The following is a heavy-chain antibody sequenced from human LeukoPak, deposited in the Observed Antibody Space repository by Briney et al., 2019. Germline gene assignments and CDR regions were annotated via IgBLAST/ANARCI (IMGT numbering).Heavy chain of an antibody. D-gene: IGHD3-10*01. Sequence: SQTLSLTCAISGDSVSSNSAAWNWIRQSPSRGLEWLGRTYYRSKWYNDYAVSVKSRITINPDTSKNQFSLRLNSVTPEDTAVYYCARGVPLWFGELLFWFDPWGQGTLVTVSS. CDR1: GDSVSSNSAA. CDR3: ARGVPLWFGELLFWFDP. CDR2: TYYRSKWYN. V-gene: IGHV6-1*01. J-gene: IGHJ5*02.